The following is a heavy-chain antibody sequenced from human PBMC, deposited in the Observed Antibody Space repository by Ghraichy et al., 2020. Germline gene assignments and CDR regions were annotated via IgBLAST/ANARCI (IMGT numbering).Heavy chain of an antibody. CDR3: ARDRLFYEKQYYYYGMDV. D-gene: IGHD5/OR15-5a*01. V-gene: IGHV3-48*03. CDR1: GFTFSSYE. Sequence: GGSLRLSCAASGFTFSSYEINWVRQTPGKGLEWVSYISSSGSTIYYADSVKGRFTISRDNAKNSLYLQMNSLRAEDTAVYYCARDRLFYEKQYYYYGMDVWGQGTTVTVSS. CDR2: ISSSGSTI. J-gene: IGHJ6*02.